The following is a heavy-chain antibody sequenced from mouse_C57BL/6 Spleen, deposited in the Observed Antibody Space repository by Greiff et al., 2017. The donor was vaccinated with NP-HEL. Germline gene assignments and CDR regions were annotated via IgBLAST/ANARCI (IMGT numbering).Heavy chain of an antibody. CDR3: ARSGLYYYGSSYGYFDY. CDR1: GYTFTSYW. Sequence: VQLQQSGAELVMPGASVKLSCKASGYTFTSYWMHWVKQRPGQGLEWIGEIDPSDSYTNYNQKFKGKSTLTVDKSSSTAYMQLSSLTSEDSAVYYCARSGLYYYGSSYGYFDYWGQGTTLTVSS. D-gene: IGHD1-1*01. CDR2: IDPSDSYT. J-gene: IGHJ2*01. V-gene: IGHV1-69*01.